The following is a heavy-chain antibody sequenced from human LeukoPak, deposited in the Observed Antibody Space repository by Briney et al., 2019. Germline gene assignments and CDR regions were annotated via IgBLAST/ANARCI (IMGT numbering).Heavy chain of an antibody. Sequence: PSETLSLTCTVSGGSISSTSYYWGWIRQPPGKGLEWVGSIYTSGSTNYNPSLKSRVTISVDTSKNQFSLKLSSVTAADTAVYYCARDYYYDSSGYSYYFDYWGQGTLVTVSS. D-gene: IGHD3-22*01. CDR2: IYTSGST. CDR1: GGSISSTSYY. CDR3: ARDYYYDSSGYSYYFDY. V-gene: IGHV4-39*07. J-gene: IGHJ4*02.